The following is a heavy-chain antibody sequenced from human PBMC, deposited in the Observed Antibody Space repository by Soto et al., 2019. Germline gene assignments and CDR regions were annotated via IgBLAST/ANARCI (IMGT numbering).Heavy chain of an antibody. J-gene: IGHJ4*02. CDR2: ISPYNGNT. Sequence: ASVKVSCKASGFTFTDYGITWVRQAPGQGLEWMGWISPYNGNTIYAQNVQGRVTMTTDTSTGTVYLELTSLRSDDTAVYYCAREYLDYYDTSGYYYWGQGTLVTVSS. V-gene: IGHV1-18*04. D-gene: IGHD3-22*01. CDR1: GFTFTDYG. CDR3: AREYLDYYDTSGYYY.